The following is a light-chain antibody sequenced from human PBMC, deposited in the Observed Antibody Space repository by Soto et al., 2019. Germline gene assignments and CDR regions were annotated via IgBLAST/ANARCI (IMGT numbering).Light chain of an antibody. J-gene: IGLJ3*02. CDR1: SSNIRAGYD. Sequence: QSALTQPPSVSGAPGQRGTISCTGSSSNIRAGYDVHWYQQLPGTAPKLLIYGNSNRPSRVPDRFSGSKSGTSASLAITGLQAEYEADYYCQSYDSSLSGSVFGGGTKLTVL. CDR3: QSYDSSLSGSV. CDR2: GNS. V-gene: IGLV1-40*01.